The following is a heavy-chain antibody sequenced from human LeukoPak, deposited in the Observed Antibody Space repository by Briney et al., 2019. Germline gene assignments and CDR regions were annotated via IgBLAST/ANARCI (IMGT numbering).Heavy chain of an antibody. CDR1: GFTFSSYA. D-gene: IGHD3-10*01. CDR2: ISGSGGST. V-gene: IGHV3-23*01. J-gene: IGHJ6*03. Sequence: PGGSLRLSCAASGFTFSSYAMSWVRQAPGKGLEWVSAISGSGGSTYYADSVKGRFTISRDNSRNTLYLQMNSLRAEDTAVYYCAKDWRVRGVRPSFYMDVWGKGTTVTVPS. CDR3: AKDWRVRGVRPSFYMDV.